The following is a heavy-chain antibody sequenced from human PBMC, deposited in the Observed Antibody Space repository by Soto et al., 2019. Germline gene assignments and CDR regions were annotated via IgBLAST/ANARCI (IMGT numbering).Heavy chain of an antibody. CDR1: GLTFSSND. Sequence: EGQLVESGGGLVQPGGSLRLSCGASGLTFSSNDMHWVRQAPGKGLEWLAYISKSGSVIYYADSVKGRFTISRDNAKNLLYLQMNSLRAEDTAVYFCGSVNLRFSYGIDVWGQGTTVTVSS. D-gene: IGHD3-3*01. CDR3: GSVNLRFSYGIDV. J-gene: IGHJ6*02. CDR2: ISKSGSVI. V-gene: IGHV3-48*03.